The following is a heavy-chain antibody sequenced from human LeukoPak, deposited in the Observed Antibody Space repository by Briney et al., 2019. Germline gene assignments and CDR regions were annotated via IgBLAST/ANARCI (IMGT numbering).Heavy chain of an antibody. J-gene: IGHJ6*02. CDR1: GFTFSSYG. Sequence: GGSLRLSCAASGFTFSSYGTHWVRQAPSKGLEWVAVISYDGSNKYYADSVKGRFTISRDNSKNTLYLQMNSLRAEDTAVYYCAKDLFCSGGSCYSYYYYYGMDVWGQGTTVTVSS. CDR2: ISYDGSNK. V-gene: IGHV3-30*18. D-gene: IGHD2-15*01. CDR3: AKDLFCSGGSCYSYYYYYGMDV.